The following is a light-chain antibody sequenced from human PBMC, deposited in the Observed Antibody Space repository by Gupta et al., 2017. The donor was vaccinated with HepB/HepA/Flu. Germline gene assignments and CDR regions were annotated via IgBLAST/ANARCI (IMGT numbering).Light chain of an antibody. CDR1: NIGNYV. CDR3: QVWHTTSDHYV. J-gene: IGLJ1*01. Sequence: SYVLTQPPSVSVAPGKTARITCGGDNIGNYVVQWYLQRPGQAPVLVVFDDGDRPSGIPERFSGSNSGNTATLTISRVEAGDEADYYCQVWHTTSDHYVSGPGTQVTVL. CDR2: DDG. V-gene: IGLV3-21*03.